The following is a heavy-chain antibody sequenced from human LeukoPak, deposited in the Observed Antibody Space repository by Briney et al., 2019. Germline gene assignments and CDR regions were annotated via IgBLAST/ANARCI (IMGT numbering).Heavy chain of an antibody. V-gene: IGHV1-69*13. CDR3: AREYCSGGSCYSVFNPDQSKNNWFDP. D-gene: IGHD2-15*01. Sequence: SVKVSCKASGGTFSSYAISWVRQAPGQGLEWMGGIIPIFGTANYAQKFQGRVTITADESTSTAYMELSSLRSEDTAVYYCAREYCSGGSCYSVFNPDQSKNNWFDPWGQGTLVTVSS. J-gene: IGHJ5*02. CDR1: GGTFSSYA. CDR2: IIPIFGTA.